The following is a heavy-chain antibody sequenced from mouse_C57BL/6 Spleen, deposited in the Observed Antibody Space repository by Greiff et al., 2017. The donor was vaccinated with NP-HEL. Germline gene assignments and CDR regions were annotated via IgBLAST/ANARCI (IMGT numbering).Heavy chain of an antibody. Sequence: VQLQQSDAELVKPGASVKISCKVSGYTFTDHTVHWMKQRPEQGLEWIGYIYPRDGGTKYNEKFKGRATLTADKSSSTAYMQLNSLTSEDSAVYYCARYGPYYIDYWSQGTTLTVSS. V-gene: IGHV1-78*01. J-gene: IGHJ2*01. CDR3: ARYGPYYIDY. CDR2: IYPRDGGT. D-gene: IGHD1-1*01. CDR1: GYTFTDHT.